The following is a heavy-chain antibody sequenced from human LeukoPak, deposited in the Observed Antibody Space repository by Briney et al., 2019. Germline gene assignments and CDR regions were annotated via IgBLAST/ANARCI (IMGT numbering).Heavy chain of an antibody. CDR3: ARVPDYGDYVDYFDY. CDR1: GYTFTSYA. CDR2: INTDTGNP. D-gene: IGHD4-17*01. Sequence: ASVKVSCKASGYTFTSYAMNWVRQAPGQGLEWMGWINTDTGNPTYAQGFTGRFVFSLDTSVSTAYLQISSLKAEDTAVYYCARVPDYGDYVDYFDYWGQGTLVTVSS. J-gene: IGHJ4*02. V-gene: IGHV7-4-1*02.